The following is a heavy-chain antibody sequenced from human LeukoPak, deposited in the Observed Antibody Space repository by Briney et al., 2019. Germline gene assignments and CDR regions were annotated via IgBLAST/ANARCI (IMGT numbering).Heavy chain of an antibody. Sequence: PSGTLSLTCTVSGGSISSYYWSWIRQPAGKGLEWIGRIYTSGSTNYNPSLKSRVTMSVDTSKNQFSLKLSSVTAADTAVYYCARAVPQWLVPSYAFDIWGQGTMVTVSS. V-gene: IGHV4-4*07. D-gene: IGHD6-19*01. CDR3: ARAVPQWLVPSYAFDI. J-gene: IGHJ3*02. CDR2: IYTSGST. CDR1: GGSISSYY.